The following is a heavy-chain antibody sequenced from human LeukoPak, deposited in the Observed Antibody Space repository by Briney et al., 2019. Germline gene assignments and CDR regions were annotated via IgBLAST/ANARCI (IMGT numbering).Heavy chain of an antibody. V-gene: IGHV3-49*03. CDR1: GFTFGDYA. J-gene: IGHJ6*03. CDR3: ARDQLGGDPHGHYYYYMDV. D-gene: IGHD4-17*01. Sequence: GGSLRLSCTASGFTFGDYAMSWFRQAPGKGLEWVGFIRSKHYGGAIEYAASVRGRFTISRDDSKSIAYLQMNSLKTEDTAVYYCARDQLGGDPHGHYYYYMDVWGKGTTVTVSS. CDR2: IRSKHYGGAI.